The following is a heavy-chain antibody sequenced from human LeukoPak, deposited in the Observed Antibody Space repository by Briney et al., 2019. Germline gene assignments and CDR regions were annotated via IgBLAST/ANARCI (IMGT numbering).Heavy chain of an antibody. J-gene: IGHJ4*02. D-gene: IGHD1-14*01. CDR1: GFRIRKYW. Sequence: QPGGPLRLPCAVSGFRIRKYWMHWLRQAPGKGPVWVSHLNGDEITTYADSVKGRFTISRDNAKNTLYLQMDSLRAEDTAVYYCVRENNGIDYWGQGTLVTVSS. V-gene: IGHV3-74*03. CDR3: VRENNGIDY. CDR2: LNGDEIT.